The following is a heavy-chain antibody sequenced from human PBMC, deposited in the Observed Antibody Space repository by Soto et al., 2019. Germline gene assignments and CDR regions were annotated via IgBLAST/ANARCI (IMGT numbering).Heavy chain of an antibody. CDR2: MNPNRGNT. Sequence: QVQLVQSGAEVKKPGASVKVSCKASGYTFTSYDINWVRQATGQGLEWMGWMNPNRGNTGYAQKFQGRVNMTRKTSISTAYMELSSLRSEDTAVYYCARWPDGYYYYGMDVWGQGTTVTVSS. V-gene: IGHV1-8*01. J-gene: IGHJ6*02. CDR1: GYTFTSYD. CDR3: ARWPDGYYYYGMDV.